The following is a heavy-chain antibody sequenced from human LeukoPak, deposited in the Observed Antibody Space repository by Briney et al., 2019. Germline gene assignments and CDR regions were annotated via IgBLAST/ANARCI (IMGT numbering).Heavy chain of an antibody. J-gene: IGHJ4*02. D-gene: IGHD1-14*01. CDR1: GFTFSSYA. V-gene: IGHV3-30-3*01. CDR3: ARDLPGPAIN. Sequence: SGGSLRLSCAASGFTFSSYAMHWVRQAPGKGLEWVAVISYDGSNKYYADSVKGRFTISRDNSKNTLYLQMNSPRAEDTAVYYCARDLPGPAINWGQGTLVTVSS. CDR2: ISYDGSNK.